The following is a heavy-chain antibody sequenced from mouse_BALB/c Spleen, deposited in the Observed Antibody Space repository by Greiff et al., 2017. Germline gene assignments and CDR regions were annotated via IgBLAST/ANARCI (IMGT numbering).Heavy chain of an antibody. CDR1: GYAFTNYL. CDR3: ARGNYGSSSYFDY. J-gene: IGHJ2*01. V-gene: IGHV1-54*01. Sequence: QVQLQQSGAELVRPGTSVKVSCKASGYAFTNYLIEWVKQRPGQGLEWIGVINPGSGGTNYNEKFKGKATLTADKSSSTAYMQLSSLTSDDSAVYFCARGNYGSSSYFDYWGQGTTLTVSS. D-gene: IGHD1-1*01. CDR2: INPGSGGT.